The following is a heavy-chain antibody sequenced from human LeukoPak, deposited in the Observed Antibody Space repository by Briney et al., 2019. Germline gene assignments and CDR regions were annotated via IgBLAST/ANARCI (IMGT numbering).Heavy chain of an antibody. CDR2: IYPGDSDT. CDR3: ARRRGYSYGYDDY. J-gene: IGHJ4*02. V-gene: IGHV5-51*01. CDR1: GDSFSTYW. D-gene: IGHD5-18*01. Sequence: ESLKISCRGSGDSFSTYWIGWVRQMPGKGLEWMGIIYPGDSDTRYSPSFQGQVTISADKSISTAYLQWSSLKASDTAMYYCARRRGYSYGYDDYWGQGTLVTVSS.